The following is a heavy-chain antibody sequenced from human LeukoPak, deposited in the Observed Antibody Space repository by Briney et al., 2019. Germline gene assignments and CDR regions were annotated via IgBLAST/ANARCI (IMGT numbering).Heavy chain of an antibody. CDR1: GFTFTTYS. J-gene: IGHJ6*04. V-gene: IGHV3-7*03. CDR3: ARDPYNWNDGGYGMDV. D-gene: IGHD1-1*01. CDR2: IKKDGSDK. Sequence: GGSLRLSGAASGFTFTTYSMSWVRQAPGKGLEWVANIKKDGSDKYYVDSVKGRFTISRDNAKNSLYLQMNTLRAEDTAVYYCARDPYNWNDGGYGMDVWGKGTTVTVYS.